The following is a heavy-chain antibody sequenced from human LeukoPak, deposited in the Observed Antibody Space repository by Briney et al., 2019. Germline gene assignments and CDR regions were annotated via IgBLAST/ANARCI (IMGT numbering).Heavy chain of an antibody. D-gene: IGHD4-17*01. CDR2: IKGDERYT. Sequence: PGGSLRLTCAASGFTYSRYWMHWVRQVPGKGLWWVSRIKGDERYTFYADSVKGRFTISRDNAKNNLYLQMNSLRAEDTAVYYCASQADSAYGDYNWGQGTLVTVSS. CDR3: ASQADSAYGDYN. CDR1: GFTYSRYW. V-gene: IGHV3-74*01. J-gene: IGHJ4*02.